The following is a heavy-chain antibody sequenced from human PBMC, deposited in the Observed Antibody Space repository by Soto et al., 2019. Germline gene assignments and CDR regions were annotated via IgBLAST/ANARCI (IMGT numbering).Heavy chain of an antibody. CDR2: IYYSGST. J-gene: IGHJ5*02. CDR1: GGSISSGDYY. CDR3: ARGIRGYYYERFDP. D-gene: IGHD3-22*01. V-gene: IGHV4-30-4*01. Sequence: SETLSLTCTVSGGSISSGDYYWSWIRQPPGKGLEWIGYIYYSGSTYYNPSLKSRVTISVDTSKNQFSLKLSSVTAADTAVYYCARGIRGYYYERFDPWGQGTLVTVSS.